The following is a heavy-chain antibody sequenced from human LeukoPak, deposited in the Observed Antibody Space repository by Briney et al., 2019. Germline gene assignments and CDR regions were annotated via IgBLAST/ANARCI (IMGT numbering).Heavy chain of an antibody. Sequence: GGSLRLSCAASGFTFSSYAMSWVRQAPGKGLAWVSAISGSGSSTYYADSVKGRFTISRDNAKNSLYLQMNSLRAEDTAVYYCARGSGWYVFGYWGQGTLVTVSS. CDR2: ISGSGSST. CDR1: GFTFSSYA. D-gene: IGHD6-19*01. V-gene: IGHV3-23*01. CDR3: ARGSGWYVFGY. J-gene: IGHJ4*02.